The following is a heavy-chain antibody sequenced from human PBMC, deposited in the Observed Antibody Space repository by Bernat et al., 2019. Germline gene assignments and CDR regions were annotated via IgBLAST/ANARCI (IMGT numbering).Heavy chain of an antibody. J-gene: IGHJ6*02. CDR1: GFTFDDYA. V-gene: IGHV3-9*01. Sequence: EVQLVESGGGLVQPGRSLRLSCAASGFTFDDYAMHWVRQTPGKGLGWVLGISWNSNNRGYGDFVKGRFTISRDNAKNSLHLQMNSLRAEDTALYYCAKAHYGSGNNYYHYYGMDVWGQGTTVTVSS. CDR3: AKAHYGSGNNYYHYYGMDV. CDR2: ISWNSNNR. D-gene: IGHD3-10*01.